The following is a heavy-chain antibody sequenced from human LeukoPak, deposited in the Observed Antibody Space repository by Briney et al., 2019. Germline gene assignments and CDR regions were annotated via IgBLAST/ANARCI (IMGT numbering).Heavy chain of an antibody. D-gene: IGHD4-17*01. CDR1: GFTFNSYA. V-gene: IGHV3-23*01. Sequence: GGSLRLSCAASGFTFNSYAMNWVRQPPGKGLEWVSAIIGSGGMTYYADSVKGRFSISRDNSKSTLYLQMNSLRAEDTAVYYCAKEGANEYGDYGGIFDYWGQGTLVTVSS. CDR2: IIGSGGMT. J-gene: IGHJ4*02. CDR3: AKEGANEYGDYGGIFDY.